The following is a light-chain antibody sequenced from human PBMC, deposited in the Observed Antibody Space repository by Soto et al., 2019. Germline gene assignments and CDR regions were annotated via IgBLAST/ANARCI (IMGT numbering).Light chain of an antibody. CDR1: SSDVGTYNF. V-gene: IGLV2-14*03. CDR2: DAS. CDR3: SSYTSSSTLVV. J-gene: IGLJ3*02. Sequence: QSALTQPASVSGSPGQSITISCSGTSSDVGTYNFASWYQQPPGTVPKLIIFDASHQPSGISHRFSGSKSGNTASLTIPGLQAEDEADYYCSSYTSSSTLVVFGGGTKLTVL.